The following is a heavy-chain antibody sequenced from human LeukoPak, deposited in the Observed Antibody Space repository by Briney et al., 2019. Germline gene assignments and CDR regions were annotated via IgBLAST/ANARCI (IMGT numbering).Heavy chain of an antibody. CDR1: GGSISSYY. Sequence: PSETLSLTCTVSGGSISSYYWNWIRQPPGKGLEWIGRISTTGSTNYNPFLTSRLTMSVDTSKNQFSLRLSSVSAADTAVYYCAGSKAVLRYFDWLLPYYYGMDVWGQGTTVTVSS. CDR3: AGSKAVLRYFDWLLPYYYGMDV. J-gene: IGHJ6*02. D-gene: IGHD3-9*01. V-gene: IGHV4-4*07. CDR2: ISTTGST.